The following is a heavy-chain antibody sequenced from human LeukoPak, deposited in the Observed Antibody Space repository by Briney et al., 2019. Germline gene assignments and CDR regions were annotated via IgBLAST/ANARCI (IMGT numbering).Heavy chain of an antibody. D-gene: IGHD2-2*01. CDR3: AKSGGFGIVVVPAAMDLAFDY. V-gene: IGHV3-7*01. J-gene: IGHJ4*02. CDR2: INKEGSEK. Sequence: GGSLRLSCAASGLTVSNNWMSWIRQVPGKGLEWVANINKEGSEKNYVDSVKGRFTISRDDAKNSLYLQMNSLRAEDTAVYYCAKSGGFGIVVVPAAMDLAFDYWGQGTLVTVSS. CDR1: GLTVSNNW.